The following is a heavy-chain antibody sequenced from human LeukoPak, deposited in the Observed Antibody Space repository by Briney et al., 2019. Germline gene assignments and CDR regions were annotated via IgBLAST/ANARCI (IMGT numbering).Heavy chain of an antibody. D-gene: IGHD3-22*01. J-gene: IGHJ4*02. V-gene: IGHV5-51*01. CDR3: ARQDSSGYYYHYYFDY. CDR2: IYPGDSDT. CDR1: GYSFIKYW. Sequence: GESLKISCEGSGYSFIKYWIGWGRQMPGKGLEWMGTIYPGDSDTRYSPSFQGQVTISADKSISTAYLQWSSLKASDTAMYYCARQDSSGYYYHYYFDYWGQGTLVTVSS.